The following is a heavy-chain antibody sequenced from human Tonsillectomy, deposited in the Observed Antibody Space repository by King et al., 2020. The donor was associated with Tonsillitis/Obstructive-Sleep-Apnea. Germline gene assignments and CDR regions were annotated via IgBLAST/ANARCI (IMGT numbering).Heavy chain of an antibody. CDR2: VSGDGGSS. CDR3: AKDVAVAGYYYYMDV. J-gene: IGHJ6*03. D-gene: IGHD6-19*01. CDR1: GFTFADYA. Sequence: VQLVESGGGVVQPGGSLRLSCAASGFTFADYAMHWVRQAPGKGLEWVSLVSGDGGSSYCADSVKGRFTISRDNSKNSLYLQMSSLRTEDTALYYCAKDVAVAGYYYYMDVWGKGTPVTVSS. V-gene: IGHV3-43*02.